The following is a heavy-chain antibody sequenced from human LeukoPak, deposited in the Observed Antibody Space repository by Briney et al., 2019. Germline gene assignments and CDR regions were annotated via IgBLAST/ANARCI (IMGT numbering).Heavy chain of an antibody. D-gene: IGHD3-3*01. CDR1: GGSFSGYY. V-gene: IGHV4-34*01. J-gene: IGHJ6*03. Sequence: SETLSLTCAVYGGSFSGYYWSWIRQPPGKGLEWIGEINHSGSTNYNPSLKSRVTISVDTSKNQFSLKLSSVTAADTAVYYCARGTFTIFGVVIYYYYYMDVWGKGTTVTVSS. CDR3: ARGTFTIFGVVIYYYYYMDV. CDR2: INHSGST.